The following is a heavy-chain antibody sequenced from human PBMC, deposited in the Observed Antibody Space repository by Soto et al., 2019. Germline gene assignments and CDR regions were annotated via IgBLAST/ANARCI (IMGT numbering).Heavy chain of an antibody. CDR2: INWNGGST. CDR3: ARDLGYSSSSSDY. J-gene: IGHJ4*02. CDR1: GFTFDDYG. V-gene: IGHV3-20*01. D-gene: IGHD6-6*01. Sequence: PGGSLRLSCAASGFTFDDYGMSWVRQAPGKGLEWVSGINWNGGSTGYADSVKGRFTISRDNAKNSLYLQMNSLRAEYMALYHCARDLGYSSSSSDYWGQGTLVTVSS.